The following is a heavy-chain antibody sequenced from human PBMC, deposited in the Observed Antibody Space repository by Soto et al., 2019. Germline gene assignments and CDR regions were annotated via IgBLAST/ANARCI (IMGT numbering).Heavy chain of an antibody. CDR2: IHNSGTS. J-gene: IGHJ5*01. V-gene: IGHV4-59*01. CDR3: ARDFYDSVGYTWFDS. D-gene: IGHD3-22*01. Sequence: TLSLTCTVSGYTSTSYDWVWIRQAPGKGLEWIGHIHNSGTSTHNPSLNGRVTISIDMSKKQFSLKLTSLTSADTAVYYCARDFYDSVGYTWFDSWSQGTLVTVSS. CDR1: GYTSTSYD.